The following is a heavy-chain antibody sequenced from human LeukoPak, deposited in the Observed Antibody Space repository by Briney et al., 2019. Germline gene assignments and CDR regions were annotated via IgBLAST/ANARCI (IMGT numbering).Heavy chain of an antibody. V-gene: IGHV1-8*03. Sequence: ASVKVSCKASGYTFTSYDINWVRQATGQGLEWMGWMNPNSGNTGYAQKFQGRVTITRNTSKSTAYMELSSLRSEDTAVYYCARGRRYCTNGVCYTTFDYWGQGTLVTVSS. CDR1: GYTFTSYD. CDR3: ARGRRYCTNGVCYTTFDY. J-gene: IGHJ4*02. CDR2: MNPNSGNT. D-gene: IGHD2-8*01.